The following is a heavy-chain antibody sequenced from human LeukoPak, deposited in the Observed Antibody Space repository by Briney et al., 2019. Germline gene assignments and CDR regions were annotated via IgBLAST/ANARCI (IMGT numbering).Heavy chain of an antibody. CDR3: AQLTGDY. J-gene: IGHJ4*02. Sequence: SVKVSCKASGYTFTGYYIHWVRQAPGQGLEWMGRIIPIFGTANYAQKFQGRVTITTDESTSTAYMELSSLRSEDTAVYYCAQLTGDYWGQGTLVTVSS. CDR1: GYTFTGYY. D-gene: IGHD1-14*01. V-gene: IGHV1-69*05. CDR2: IIPIFGTA.